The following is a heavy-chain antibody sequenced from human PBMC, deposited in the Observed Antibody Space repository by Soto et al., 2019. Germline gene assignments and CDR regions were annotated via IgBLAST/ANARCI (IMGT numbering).Heavy chain of an antibody. Sequence: QLQLQESGPGLVRSSETLSLTCSVSGASISTSSDFWGWIRQAPGKGLEWIGNVYQSGSTRLNPSRKSRVSIFVDRSKNQLSLELSSATAADRAVYYCARQPESTGYFDYWGQGILVTVSS. V-gene: IGHV4-39*01. CDR3: ARQPESTGYFDY. D-gene: IGHD3-10*01. CDR2: VYQSGST. CDR1: GASISTSSDF. J-gene: IGHJ4*02.